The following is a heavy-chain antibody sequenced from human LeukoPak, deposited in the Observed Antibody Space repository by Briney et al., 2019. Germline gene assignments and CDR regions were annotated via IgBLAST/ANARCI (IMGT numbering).Heavy chain of an antibody. D-gene: IGHD3-10*01. CDR1: GFNFSSHW. Sequence: GGSLRLSCAASGFNFSSHWMHWVRQAPGKGLVWVSRLRSSGNGTTYADSVKGRFTISRDNAKNTLFLQMNSLRIEDTAVYYCVKGREVRGRSMDVWGKGTTVIVSP. CDR3: VKGREVRGRSMDV. V-gene: IGHV3-74*03. CDR2: LRSSGNGT. J-gene: IGHJ6*04.